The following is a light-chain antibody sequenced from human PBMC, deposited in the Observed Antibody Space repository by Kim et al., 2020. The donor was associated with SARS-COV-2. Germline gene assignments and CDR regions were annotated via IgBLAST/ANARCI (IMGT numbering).Light chain of an antibody. V-gene: IGKV3-15*01. CDR1: QSVSSD. CDR2: GAS. J-gene: IGKJ2*01. Sequence: ASPGERAPLSCRASQSVSSDLAWYQQKPGQAPRLLIYGASTRATGIPARFSGSGSGTEFTLTISSLQSEDFAVYYCQQYNNWPPYTFAQGTKLEI. CDR3: QQYNNWPPYT.